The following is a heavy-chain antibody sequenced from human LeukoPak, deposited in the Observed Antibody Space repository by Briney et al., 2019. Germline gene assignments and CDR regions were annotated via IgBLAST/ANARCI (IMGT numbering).Heavy chain of an antibody. Sequence: SGGSLRLSCAASGFTFSSYSMNWVRQAPGKGLEWVSSISSSSSYIYYADSVKGRFTISRDNAKNSLYLQMNSLRAEDTAVYYCARVSKQLSKGNYYYGMNVWGQGTTVTVSS. CDR2: ISSSSSYI. V-gene: IGHV3-21*01. J-gene: IGHJ6*02. CDR3: ARVSKQLSKGNYYYGMNV. CDR1: GFTFSSYS. D-gene: IGHD6-13*01.